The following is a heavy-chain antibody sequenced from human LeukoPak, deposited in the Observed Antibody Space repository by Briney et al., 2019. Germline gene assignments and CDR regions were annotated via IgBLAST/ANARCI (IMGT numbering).Heavy chain of an antibody. Sequence: ASVKVSCKASGGTFSSYAISWVRQAPGQGLEWMGGIIPIFGTANYAQKFQGRVTITADESTSTAYMELSSLRSEDTAVYYRARGATKGWFGEGNWFDPWGQGTLVTVSS. CDR2: IIPIFGTA. V-gene: IGHV1-69*01. CDR3: ARGATKGWFGEGNWFDP. D-gene: IGHD3-10*01. J-gene: IGHJ5*02. CDR1: GGTFSSYA.